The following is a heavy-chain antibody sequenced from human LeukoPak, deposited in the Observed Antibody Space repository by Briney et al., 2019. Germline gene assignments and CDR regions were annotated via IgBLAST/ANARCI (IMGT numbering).Heavy chain of an antibody. J-gene: IGHJ4*02. D-gene: IGHD3-10*01. V-gene: IGHV4-34*01. CDR2: INHSGST. CDR1: GGSFSGYY. Sequence: SETLSLTCAVYGGSFSGYYWSWIRQPPGKGLEWIGEINHSGSTNYNPSLKSRVTISVDTSKNQFSLKLSSVTAADTAVYYCARDYHGFWDYWGQGTLVTVSS. CDR3: ARDYHGFWDY.